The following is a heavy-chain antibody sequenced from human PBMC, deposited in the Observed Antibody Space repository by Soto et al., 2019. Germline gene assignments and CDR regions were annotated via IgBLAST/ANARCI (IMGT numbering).Heavy chain of an antibody. D-gene: IGHD6-19*01. V-gene: IGHV6-1*01. CDR3: ARVPTGAVAGTYGMDV. J-gene: IGHJ6*02. Sequence: SQPLSLPCAISGDSVSSNSAAWNWIRQSPSRGLEWLGRTYYRSKWYNDYAVSVKSRITINPDTSKNQFSLQLNSVTPEDTAVYYCARVPTGAVAGTYGMDVWGQGTTVTVSS. CDR2: TYYRSKWYN. CDR1: GDSVSSNSAA.